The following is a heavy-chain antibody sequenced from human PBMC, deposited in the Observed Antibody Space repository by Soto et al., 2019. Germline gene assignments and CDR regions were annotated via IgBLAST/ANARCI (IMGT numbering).Heavy chain of an antibody. V-gene: IGHV5-51*01. CDR1: GYSFTTHW. CDR3: VRHKRAAASKIVDY. Sequence: GQSLKISCKGAGYSFTTHWIGWVRQMPGKGLEWMGIIYPGDSDTRYSPSFQGEVTISADKSINTAYLQWSSLKASDTAMYYCVRHKRAAASKIVDYWGKGNLVTVSS. D-gene: IGHD6-13*01. CDR2: IYPGDSDT. J-gene: IGHJ4*01.